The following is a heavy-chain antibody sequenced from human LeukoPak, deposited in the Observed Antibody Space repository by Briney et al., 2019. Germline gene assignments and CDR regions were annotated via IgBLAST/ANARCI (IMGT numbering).Heavy chain of an antibody. CDR2: ISPYNGNT. CDR3: ASGMSYSAFDI. J-gene: IGHJ3*02. CDR1: GYTFTSCG. Sequence: GASVKVSCKASGYTFTSCGISWVRQAPGQGLERMGWISPYNGNTVYAQNLQGRVTMTTDTSTTTAYMELGSLRSDDTAVYYCASGMSYSAFDIWGQGTMVTVSS. D-gene: IGHD1-26*01. V-gene: IGHV1-18*01.